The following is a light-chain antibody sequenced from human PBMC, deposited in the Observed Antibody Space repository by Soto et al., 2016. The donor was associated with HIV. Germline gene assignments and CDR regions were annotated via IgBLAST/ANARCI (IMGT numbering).Light chain of an antibody. Sequence: SYELTQPPSVSVTPGKTASIACGGNNIGSKSVHWYQQRPGQAPVLVVFDDSDRPSGIPERFSGSKSGNTATLTISRVEAGDGADYFCQVWDGASDHVVFGGGTRLAVL. J-gene: IGLJ2*01. CDR2: DDS. V-gene: IGLV3-21*03. CDR3: QVWDGASDHVV. CDR1: NIGSKS.